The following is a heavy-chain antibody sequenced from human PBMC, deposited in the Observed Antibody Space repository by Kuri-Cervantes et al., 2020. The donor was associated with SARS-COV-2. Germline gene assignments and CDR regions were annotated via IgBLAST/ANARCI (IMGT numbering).Heavy chain of an antibody. CDR2: ISSSGSTI. CDR1: GFTFSDYY. D-gene: IGHD1-7*01. CDR3: AKPSGELVYYYYYYMDV. Sequence: GESLKISCAASGFTFSDYYMSWIRQAPGKGLEWVSYISSSGSTIYYADSVKGRFTISRDNAKNSLYLQMNSLRAEDTAVYYCAKPSGELVYYYYYYMDVWGKGTTVTVSS. J-gene: IGHJ6*03. V-gene: IGHV3-11*04.